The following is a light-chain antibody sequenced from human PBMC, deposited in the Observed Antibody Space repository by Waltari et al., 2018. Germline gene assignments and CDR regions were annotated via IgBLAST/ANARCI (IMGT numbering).Light chain of an antibody. CDR3: QQSYRLPYT. CDR1: QSIATR. J-gene: IGKJ2*01. Sequence: DIQMTQSPSSLSASVGDRVTITCRARQSIATRLSWYQQKPGNAPKVLIYDASTLDSGVPSRFSGSASGTDFTLTISSLQPEDSASYFCQQSYRLPYTFGQGTKLEMK. CDR2: DAS. V-gene: IGKV1-39*01.